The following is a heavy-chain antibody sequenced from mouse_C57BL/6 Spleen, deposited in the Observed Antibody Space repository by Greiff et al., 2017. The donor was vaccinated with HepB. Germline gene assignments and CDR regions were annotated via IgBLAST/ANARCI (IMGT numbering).Heavy chain of an antibody. Sequence: QVQLQQPGAELVRPGSSVKLSCKASGYTFTSYWMDWVKQRPGQGLEWIGNIYPSDSETHYNQKFKDKATLTVDKSSSTAYMQLSSLTSEDSAVYYCARSGYDDYAMDYWGQGTSVTVSS. CDR1: GYTFTSYW. D-gene: IGHD2-2*01. V-gene: IGHV1-61*01. J-gene: IGHJ4*01. CDR3: ARSGYDDYAMDY. CDR2: IYPSDSET.